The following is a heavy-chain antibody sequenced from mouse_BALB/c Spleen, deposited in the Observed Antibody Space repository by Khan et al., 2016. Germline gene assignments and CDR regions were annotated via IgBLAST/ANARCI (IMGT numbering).Heavy chain of an antibody. J-gene: IGHJ2*01. V-gene: IGHV1S41*01. CDR2: IVPGSGST. CDR3: ARLRITTAYYFDY. D-gene: IGHD1-2*01. CDR1: GYTFTSYW. Sequence: DLVKPGASVKLSCKAAGYTFTSYWINWIKQRPGQGLEWIGRIVPGSGSTYYNEMFKGKAILTVDTSSITAYIQLSSLSSEDSAVYFSARLRITTAYYFDYWGQGTTLTVSS.